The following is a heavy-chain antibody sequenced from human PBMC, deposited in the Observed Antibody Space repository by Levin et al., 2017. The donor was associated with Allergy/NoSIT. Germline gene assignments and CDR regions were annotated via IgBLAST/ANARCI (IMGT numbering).Heavy chain of an antibody. CDR3: ARGTAPPDY. CDR1: GFTFSDYY. Sequence: PGGSLRLSCEVSGFTFSDYYMIWIRQAPGKGLEWVSDISNSGGAIYYADSVKGRFTISRDNAKNSLYLQMNSLRVEDTAVYYCARGTAPPDYWGQGTHVTVSS. J-gene: IGHJ4*02. CDR2: ISNSGGAI. D-gene: IGHD2-21*02. V-gene: IGHV3-11*01.